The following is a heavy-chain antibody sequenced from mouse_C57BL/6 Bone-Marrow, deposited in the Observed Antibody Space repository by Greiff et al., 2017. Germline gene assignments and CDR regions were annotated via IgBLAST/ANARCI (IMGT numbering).Heavy chain of an antibody. D-gene: IGHD1-1*01. V-gene: IGHV14-4*01. Sequence: EVQLQQSGAELVRPGASVKLSCTASGFNIKDDYMHWVKQRPEQGLEWIGWIDPENGDTEYASKFQGKATITADKSSNTAYRKLSSLTADDTAVYYCTLCNCSRSRWFADWGQGTLVTVAA. J-gene: IGHJ3*01. CDR1: GFNIKDDY. CDR2: IDPENGDT. CDR3: TLCNCSRSRWFAD.